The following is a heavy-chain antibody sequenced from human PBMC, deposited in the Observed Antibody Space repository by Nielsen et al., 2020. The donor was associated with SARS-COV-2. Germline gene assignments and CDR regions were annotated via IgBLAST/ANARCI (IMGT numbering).Heavy chain of an antibody. V-gene: IGHV1-2*06. Sequence: WVRQAPGQGLEWMGRINPNSGGTNYAQKFQGRVTMTRDTSISTVYMELSSLRSEDTAVYYCARERWLLMDVWGQGTTVTVSS. D-gene: IGHD5-24*01. J-gene: IGHJ6*02. CDR3: ARERWLLMDV. CDR2: INPNSGGT.